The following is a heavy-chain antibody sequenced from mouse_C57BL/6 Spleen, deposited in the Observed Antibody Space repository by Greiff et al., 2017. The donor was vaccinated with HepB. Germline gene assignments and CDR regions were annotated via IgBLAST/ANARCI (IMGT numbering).Heavy chain of an antibody. D-gene: IGHD1-1*02. CDR2: FYPGSGSI. CDR3: ARHEEDEEGGIWFAY. V-gene: IGHV1-62-2*01. J-gene: IGHJ3*01. Sequence: QVHVKQSGAELVKPGASVKLSCKASGYTFTEYTIHWVKQRSGQGLEWIGWFYPGSGSIKYNEKFKDKATLTADKSSSTVYMELSRLTSEDSAVYFCARHEEDEEGGIWFAYWGQGTLVTVSA. CDR1: GYTFTEYT.